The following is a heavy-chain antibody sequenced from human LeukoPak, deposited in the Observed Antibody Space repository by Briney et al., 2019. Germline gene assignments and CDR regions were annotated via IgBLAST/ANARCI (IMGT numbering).Heavy chain of an antibody. V-gene: IGHV3-48*03. CDR1: GFTFSSFE. CDR3: ARGALLYYDSIFY. D-gene: IGHD3-22*01. CDR2: ISSSGSTI. J-gene: IGHJ4*02. Sequence: PGGSLRLSCAASGFTFSSFEMNWVRQAPGKGLEWVSYISSSGSTIYYADSVKGRFTISRDNAKSSLYLQMNSLRAEDTAVYYCARGALLYYDSIFYWGQGTLVTVSS.